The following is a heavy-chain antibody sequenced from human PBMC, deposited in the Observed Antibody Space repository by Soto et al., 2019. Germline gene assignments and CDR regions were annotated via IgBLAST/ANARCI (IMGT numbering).Heavy chain of an antibody. J-gene: IGHJ4*02. CDR3: ARDRGDCCSSSCYQPRQFAF. CDR2: TYYRSKWYN. V-gene: IGHV6-1*01. CDR1: GDSVASNIAA. D-gene: IGHD2-2*01. Sequence: SRTHSLTCAMSGDSVASNIAAWNWIRQSPSRGLEWLGRTYYRSKWYNDYAVSVKSRITINPDTSKNQFSLQLNSVTPEDTAVYYCARDRGDCCSSSCYQPRQFAFWGQRSLVIVSS.